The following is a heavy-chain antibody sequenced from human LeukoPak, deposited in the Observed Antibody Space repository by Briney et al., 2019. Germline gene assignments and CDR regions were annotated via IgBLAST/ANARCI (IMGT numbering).Heavy chain of an antibody. D-gene: IGHD1-26*01. V-gene: IGHV3-30-3*01. CDR3: ASDRESYYEYYFDY. Sequence: GRSLRLSCAASGFTFSSYAMHWVRQAPGKGLEWVAVISYDGSNKYYADSVKGRFTISRDNSKNTLYLQMNSLRAEDTAVYYCASDRESYYEYYFDYWGQGTLVTVSP. J-gene: IGHJ4*02. CDR1: GFTFSSYA. CDR2: ISYDGSNK.